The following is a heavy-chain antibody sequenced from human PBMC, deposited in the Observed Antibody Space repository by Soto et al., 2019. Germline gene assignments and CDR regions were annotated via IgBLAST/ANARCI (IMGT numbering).Heavy chain of an antibody. Sequence: SETLSLTCTVSGGSLSSSSYYWGWIRQPPGKGLEWIGSMYYSGSTYYNPSLKSRVTISVDTSKNQLSLKLSSVTDADTAVYNCARLQFTDWFDPWGQGTLVTVAS. CDR2: MYYSGST. V-gene: IGHV4-39*01. D-gene: IGHD1-1*01. CDR3: ARLQFTDWFDP. J-gene: IGHJ5*02. CDR1: GGSLSSSSYY.